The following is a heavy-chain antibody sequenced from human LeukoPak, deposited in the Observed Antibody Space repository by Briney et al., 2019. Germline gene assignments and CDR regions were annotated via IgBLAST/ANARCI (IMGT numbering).Heavy chain of an antibody. Sequence: PSETLSLTCTVSGGSISSYYWSWIRQPPGKGLEWIGYIYTSGSTNYNPSLKSRVTISVDTSKNQFSLKLSSVTAADTAVYYCARLGGSYYFDYWGQGTLVTVSS. J-gene: IGHJ4*02. V-gene: IGHV4-4*09. CDR2: IYTSGST. CDR3: ARLGGSYYFDY. CDR1: GGSISSYY. D-gene: IGHD1-26*01.